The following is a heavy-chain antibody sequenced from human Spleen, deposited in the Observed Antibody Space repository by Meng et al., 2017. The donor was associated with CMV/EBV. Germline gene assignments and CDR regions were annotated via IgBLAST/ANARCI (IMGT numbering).Heavy chain of an antibody. V-gene: IGHV4-34*01. CDR3: ARVLEDYDILTGHDAFDI. CDR2: INHSGST. CDR1: SFSGYY. D-gene: IGHD3-9*01. Sequence: SFSGYYWSWIRQTPGKGLEWIGEINHSGSTNYNPSLKSRVTISVDTSKNQFSLKLSSVTAADTAVYYCARVLEDYDILTGHDAFDIWGQGTMVTVSS. J-gene: IGHJ3*02.